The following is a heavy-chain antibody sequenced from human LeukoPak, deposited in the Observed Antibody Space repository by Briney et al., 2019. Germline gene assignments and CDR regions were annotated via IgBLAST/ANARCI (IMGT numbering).Heavy chain of an antibody. V-gene: IGHV4-31*02. J-gene: IGHJ6*02. CDR2: IYYSGST. Sequence: LRLSCAASGFTVSTNYMNWVRQRPGKGLEWIGYIYYSGSTYYNPSLKSRVTISVDTSKNQFSLKLSSVTAADTAVYYCARKTHYYGMDVWGQGTTVTVSS. CDR1: GFTVSTNY. CDR3: ARKTHYYGMDV.